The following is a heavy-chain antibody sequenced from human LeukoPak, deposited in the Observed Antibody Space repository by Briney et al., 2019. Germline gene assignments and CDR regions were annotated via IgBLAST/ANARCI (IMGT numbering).Heavy chain of an antibody. J-gene: IGHJ4*02. D-gene: IGHD6-13*01. CDR1: GGSISSYY. Sequence: SETLSLTCTVSGGSISSYYWSWTRQPPGKGLEWIGYIYYSGSTNYNPSLKSRVTISVDTSKNQFSLKLSSVTAADTAVYYCARTPMDSSSWYRFDYWGQGTLVTVSS. CDR2: IYYSGST. V-gene: IGHV4-59*08. CDR3: ARTPMDSSSWYRFDY.